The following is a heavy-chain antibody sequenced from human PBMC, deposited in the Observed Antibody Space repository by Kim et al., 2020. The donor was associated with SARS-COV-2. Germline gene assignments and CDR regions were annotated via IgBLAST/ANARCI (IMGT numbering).Heavy chain of an antibody. Sequence: SETLSLTCTVSGGSISSYYWSWIRQPPGKGLEWIGYIYYSGSTNYNPSLKSRVTISVDTSKNQFSLKLSSVTAADTAVYYCARSEESYYYGSGDPYFDYWGQGTLVTVSS. J-gene: IGHJ4*02. D-gene: IGHD3-10*01. CDR2: IYYSGST. V-gene: IGHV4-59*08. CDR3: ARSEESYYYGSGDPYFDY. CDR1: GGSISSYY.